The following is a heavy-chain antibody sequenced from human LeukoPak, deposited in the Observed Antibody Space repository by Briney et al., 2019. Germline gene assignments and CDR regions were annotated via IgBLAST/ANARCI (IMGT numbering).Heavy chain of an antibody. CDR1: GFTFSSYS. J-gene: IGHJ4*02. Sequence: GGSLRLSCAASGFTFSSYSMNWVRQAPGKGLEWVSSISSSGSYIYYADSVKGRFTISRDNAKNSLFLQMNSLRAEDTAVYYCARSFTSAGGLADYWGQGTQVTVSS. D-gene: IGHD6-13*01. CDR2: ISSSGSYI. V-gene: IGHV3-21*01. CDR3: ARSFTSAGGLADY.